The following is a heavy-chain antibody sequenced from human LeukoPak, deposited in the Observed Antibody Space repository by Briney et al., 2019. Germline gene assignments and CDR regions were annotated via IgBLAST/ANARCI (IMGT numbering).Heavy chain of an antibody. CDR1: GFTFSSYG. CDR3: ARGWTDFDI. CDR2: IKQDGSEK. D-gene: IGHD2-15*01. J-gene: IGHJ3*02. V-gene: IGHV3-7*01. Sequence: GGSLRLSCAASGFTFSSYGMSWVRQAPGKGLEWVANIKQDGSEKYYVDSVKGRFTISRDNAKNSLYLQMNSLRAEDTAVYYCARGWTDFDIWGQGTMVTVSS.